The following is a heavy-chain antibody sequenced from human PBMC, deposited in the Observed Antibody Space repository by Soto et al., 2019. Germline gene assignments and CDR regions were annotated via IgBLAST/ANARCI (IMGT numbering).Heavy chain of an antibody. V-gene: IGHV4-59*08. Sequence: QVQLQESGPGLVKPSETLSLTCSVSGGSITSHYCSWFRQPPGKGLEWIGYIHHSGSTSYNPSLKRRVTMSVDTPKDQFPRKVNSVTAADTALYYCARQGFGQLHGLVDVWGPGTTVTVSS. CDR1: GGSITSHY. CDR2: IHHSGST. J-gene: IGHJ6*02. CDR3: ARQGFGQLHGLVDV. D-gene: IGHD3-10*01.